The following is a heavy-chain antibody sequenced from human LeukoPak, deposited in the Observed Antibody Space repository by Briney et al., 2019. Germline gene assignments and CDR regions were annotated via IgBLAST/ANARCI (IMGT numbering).Heavy chain of an antibody. CDR2: IWYDGSNK. J-gene: IGHJ4*02. Sequence: PGGSLRLSCAASGFTFSSYGMHWVRQAPGKGLEWVAVIWYDGSNKYYADSVKGRFTISRGNSKNTLYLQMNSLRAEDTAVYYCARIPTTVTTEYYFDYWGQGTLVTVSS. D-gene: IGHD4-17*01. CDR1: GFTFSSYG. V-gene: IGHV3-33*01. CDR3: ARIPTTVTTEYYFDY.